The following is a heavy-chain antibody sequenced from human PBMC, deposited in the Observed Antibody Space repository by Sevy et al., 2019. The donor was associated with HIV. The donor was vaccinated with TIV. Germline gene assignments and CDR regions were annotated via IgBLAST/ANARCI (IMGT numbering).Heavy chain of an antibody. J-gene: IGHJ5*02. CDR3: ARGYCSSTSCYALYFYDRRWRIWFDP. CDR1: GYTFTSYD. V-gene: IGHV1-8*01. CDR2: MNPNSGNT. Sequence: ASVKVSCKASGYTFTSYDINWVRQATGQGLEWMGWMNPNSGNTGYAQTFQGRVTMTRNTSISTAYMELSSLRSEDTAVYYCARGYCSSTSCYALYFYDRRWRIWFDPWGQGTLVTVSS. D-gene: IGHD2-2*01.